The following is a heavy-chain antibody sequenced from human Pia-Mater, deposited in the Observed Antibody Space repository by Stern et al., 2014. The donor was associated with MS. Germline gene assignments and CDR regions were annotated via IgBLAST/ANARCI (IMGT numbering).Heavy chain of an antibody. J-gene: IGHJ4*02. CDR1: GFTFSPFS. Sequence: EVQLVQSGGGLVQPGGSLRLSCTASGFTFSPFSMNWVRQAPGKGLEWVAYISGNGTTTYYSDSVKGRFTISRDNANNSLYLQMNGLRDEDTAVYYCATPNPAHYWGQGTLVTVSS. CDR2: ISGNGTTT. V-gene: IGHV3-48*02. CDR3: ATPNPAHY. D-gene: IGHD1-14*01.